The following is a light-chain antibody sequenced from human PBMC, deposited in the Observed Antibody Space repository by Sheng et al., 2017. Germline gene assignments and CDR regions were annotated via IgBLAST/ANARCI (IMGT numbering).Light chain of an antibody. Sequence: QLVLTQAPSASAPLGASVKLTCTLNSGHNDYAIAWHQQQPGKGPRYLMKINTDGSHTKGDGIPARFLGSKSGAERYLTISSLQSEDEAVYYCQTWGTGIGIFGGGTRFDRP. CDR3: QTWGTGIGI. CDR2: INTDGSH. V-gene: IGLV4-69*01. J-gene: IGLJ2*01. CDR1: SGHNDYA.